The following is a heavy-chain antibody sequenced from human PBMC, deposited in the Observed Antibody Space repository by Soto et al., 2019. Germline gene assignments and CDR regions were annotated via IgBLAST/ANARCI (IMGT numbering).Heavy chain of an antibody. CDR3: ARVPVRHQLRPELYMEV. CDR2: IHGDNGNT. D-gene: IGHD2-2*01. V-gene: IGHV1-3*01. J-gene: IGHJ6*03. Sequence: QVHLVQSGAEVKKPGASVKVSCKASGYSFSTYAMNWVRQAPGQGLEWMGWIHGDNGNTKYSQKFQGRVTITRDTSASTFTSYMELSSLRSEDTGVYYCARVPVRHQLRPELYMEVWGEGTTVTVSS. CDR1: GYSFSTYA.